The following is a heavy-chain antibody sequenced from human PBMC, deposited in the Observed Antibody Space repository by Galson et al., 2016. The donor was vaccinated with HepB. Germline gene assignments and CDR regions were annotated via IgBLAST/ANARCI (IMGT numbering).Heavy chain of an antibody. CDR2: IYETGTA. CDR3: ARQGSGSSNWFGP. V-gene: IGHV4-4*02. CDR1: GGSINSSDW. Sequence: SETLSLTCAVSGGSINSSDWWRWVRQVPGKGLEWIGEIYETGTANHNPSLTRRLTMSVDKSKNQFSLNLSDVTAADTAIYYCARQGSGSSNWFGPGGRGTLVTVSS. D-gene: IGHD6-19*01. J-gene: IGHJ5*02.